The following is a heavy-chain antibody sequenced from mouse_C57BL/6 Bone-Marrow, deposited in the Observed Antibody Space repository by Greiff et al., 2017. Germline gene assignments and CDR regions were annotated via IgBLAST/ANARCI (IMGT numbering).Heavy chain of an antibody. CDR1: GFTFSSYA. D-gene: IGHD4-1*01. V-gene: IGHV5-4*01. CDR3: ARDPGDAMDY. CDR2: ISDGGSYT. J-gene: IGHJ4*01. Sequence: EVKLMESGGGLVKPGGSLKLSCAASGFTFSSYAMSWVRQTPEKRLEWVATISDGGSYTYYPDNVKGRFTISRDNAKNNLYLQMSHLKSEDTAMYYCARDPGDAMDYWGQGTSVTVSS.